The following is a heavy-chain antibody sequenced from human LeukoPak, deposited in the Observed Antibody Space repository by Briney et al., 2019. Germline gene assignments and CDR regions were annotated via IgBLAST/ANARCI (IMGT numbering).Heavy chain of an antibody. Sequence: PGGSLRLSCAASGFTFSDYYMSWLRQAPGKGLEWVSAISGSGGSTYYADSVKGRFTISRDNSKNTLYLQMNSLRAEDTAVYYCAKDRLGVAAAGDYWGQGTLVTVSS. J-gene: IGHJ4*02. D-gene: IGHD6-13*01. V-gene: IGHV3-23*01. CDR3: AKDRLGVAAAGDY. CDR2: ISGSGGST. CDR1: GFTFSDYY.